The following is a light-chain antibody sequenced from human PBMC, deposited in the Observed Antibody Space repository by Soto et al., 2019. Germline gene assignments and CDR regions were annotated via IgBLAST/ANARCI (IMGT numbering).Light chain of an antibody. CDR2: DVS. Sequence: QSALTQPASVSGSPGQSITISCTGTSSDVGSYNYVSWYQQHPGKAPKLMIYDVSNRPSGVSNRFSGSKSGNTASLPISGLQAEDEDDYYCSSYTSSSTLVFGGGTKLTVL. V-gene: IGLV2-14*01. CDR3: SSYTSSSTLV. J-gene: IGLJ2*01. CDR1: SSDVGSYNY.